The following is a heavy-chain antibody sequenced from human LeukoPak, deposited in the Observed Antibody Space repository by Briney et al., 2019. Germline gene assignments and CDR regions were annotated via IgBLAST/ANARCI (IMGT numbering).Heavy chain of an antibody. CDR3: ARDVGYSSSWYYFDY. CDR2: INPNSGGT. V-gene: IGHV1-2*02. D-gene: IGHD6-13*01. Sequence: ASVKVSCKASGNTFTGYYMHWVRQAPGQGLEWMGWINPNSGGTNYAQKFQGRVTMTRDTSISTAYMELSRLRSDDTAVYYCARDVGYSSSWYYFDYWGQGTLVTVSS. CDR1: GNTFTGYY. J-gene: IGHJ4*02.